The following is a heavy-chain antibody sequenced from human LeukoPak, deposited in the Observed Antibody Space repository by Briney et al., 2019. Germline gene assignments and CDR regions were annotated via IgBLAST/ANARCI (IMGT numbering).Heavy chain of an antibody. D-gene: IGHD3-3*01. V-gene: IGHV3-23*01. J-gene: IGHJ4*02. CDR1: GFTFRTYA. CDR3: AKDTLGGVSATQYSDY. Sequence: PGGSLRLSCAASGFTFRTYAMSWVRRAPGKGLEWVSTVSGSGSSAYYADSVKGRFTISRDNSKNTLYLQMNSLRAEDTAVYYCAKDTLGGVSATQYSDYWGQGTLVTVSS. CDR2: VSGSGSSA.